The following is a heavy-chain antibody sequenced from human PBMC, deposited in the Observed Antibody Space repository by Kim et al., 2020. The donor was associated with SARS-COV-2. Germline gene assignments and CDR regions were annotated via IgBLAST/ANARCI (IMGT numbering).Heavy chain of an antibody. V-gene: IGHV3-48*02. CDR2: ISSSSSTI. CDR3: ARDKLLTTRSIYYYYGMDV. Sequence: GGSLRLSCAASGFTFSSYSMNWVRQAPGKGLEWVSYISSSSSTIYYADSVKGRFTISRDNAKNSLYLQMNSLRDEDTAVYYCARDKLLTTRSIYYYYGMDVWGQGTTVTVSS. D-gene: IGHD3-9*01. J-gene: IGHJ6*02. CDR1: GFTFSSYS.